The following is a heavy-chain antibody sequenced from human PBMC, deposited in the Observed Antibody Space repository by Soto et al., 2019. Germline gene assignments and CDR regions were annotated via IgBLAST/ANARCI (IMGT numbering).Heavy chain of an antibody. J-gene: IGHJ4*02. CDR3: ARGDLDIVVVPAAILDY. CDR2: ISAYNGNT. Sequence: QVQLVQSGAEVKKPGASVKVSCKASGYTFTSYGISWVRQAPGQGLEWMGWISAYNGNTNYAQKLQGRVTMTTGTATSTAYMELRSLRSDDTAVYYCARGDLDIVVVPAAILDYWGQGTLVTVSS. D-gene: IGHD2-2*01. V-gene: IGHV1-18*01. CDR1: GYTFTSYG.